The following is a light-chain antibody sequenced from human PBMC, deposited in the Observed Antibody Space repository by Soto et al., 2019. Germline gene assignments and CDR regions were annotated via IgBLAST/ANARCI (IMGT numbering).Light chain of an antibody. CDR2: AAS. V-gene: IGKV1-39*01. CDR1: QSITNY. CDR3: QQSYSTPSYP. J-gene: IGKJ2*01. Sequence: DIHMTQSPSSLSASVGDRVTITCRASQSITNYLNWYQQKPGKAPKLLIYAASSLQSGVPSRFSGSGSVTDFTLTISSLQPEDFATYYCQQSYSTPSYPFGQGTKLEIK.